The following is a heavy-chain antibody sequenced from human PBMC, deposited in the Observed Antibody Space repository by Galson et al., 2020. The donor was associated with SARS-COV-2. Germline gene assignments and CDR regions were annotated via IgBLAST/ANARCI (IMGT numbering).Heavy chain of an antibody. J-gene: IGHJ4*02. CDR2: MAAYNSKT. CDR1: GYPFTSYG. D-gene: IGHD3-10*01. Sequence: GESLKIPCKASGYPFTSYGTSWVRQAPGQGPEWMGWMAAYNSKTVYAQRFQDRVTLTTDISTHTVYMELRNLRSDDTAVYFCARDSWRGGFGYWGQGTLVTVSS. CDR3: ARDSWRGGFGY. V-gene: IGHV1-18*01.